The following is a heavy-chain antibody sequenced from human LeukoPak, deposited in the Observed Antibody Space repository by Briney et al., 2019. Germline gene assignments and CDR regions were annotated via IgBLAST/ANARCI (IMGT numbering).Heavy chain of an antibody. V-gene: IGHV4-61*02. Sequence: SQTLSLTCTVSGGSISSGSYYWSWIRQPAGKGLEWIGRIYTSGSTNYNPSLKSRVTISVDTSKNQFSLKLSSVTAADTAVYYCARSHSGYDYGFDYWGQGTLVTVSS. CDR3: ARSHSGYDYGFDY. D-gene: IGHD5-12*01. CDR2: IYTSGST. CDR1: GGSISSGSYY. J-gene: IGHJ4*02.